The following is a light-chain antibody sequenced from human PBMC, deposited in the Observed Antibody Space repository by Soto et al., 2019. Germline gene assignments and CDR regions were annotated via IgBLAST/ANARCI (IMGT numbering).Light chain of an antibody. V-gene: IGKV3-15*01. J-gene: IGKJ5*01. CDR1: QSVGGY. Sequence: EIVMTQSPATLSVSLGERATLSCRASQSVGGYLAWYQQRPGQVPRLLIYGASTRAAGIPARFSGSGSGTDFNLTISTLEPEDFAVYYCQQRQYWPPITFGQGTRLEIK. CDR3: QQRQYWPPIT. CDR2: GAS.